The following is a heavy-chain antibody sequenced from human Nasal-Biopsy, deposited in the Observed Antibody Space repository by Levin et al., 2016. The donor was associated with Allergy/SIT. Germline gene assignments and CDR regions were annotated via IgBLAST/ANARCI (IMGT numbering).Heavy chain of an antibody. CDR3: XGGSTSYYYAMDV. CDR2: IFARGDS. D-gene: IGHD2-21*01. Sequence: SETLSLTCTVSGGSINDDGYHWNWVRRPAGKGLEWIGRIFARGDSDYNPSLKSRVIMSVDASKNQFSLKLTSVTAADTSIYYCXGGSTSYYYAMDVWGQGTTITVSS. J-gene: IGHJ6*02. V-gene: IGHV4-61*02. CDR1: GGSINDDGYH.